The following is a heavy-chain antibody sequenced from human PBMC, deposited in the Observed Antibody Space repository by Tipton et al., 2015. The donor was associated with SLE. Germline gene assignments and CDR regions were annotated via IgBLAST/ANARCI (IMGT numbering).Heavy chain of an antibody. J-gene: IGHJ4*02. D-gene: IGHD2-15*01. Sequence: TLSLTCAVSGGSISSGGYSWSWIRQPPGEGLEWVGFIYHSGSTYYNPSLKSRDSISVDRSKNHLTLMMTSVTAADTAIYYCARSSGDSLYYFNYWGQGALVTVSS. CDR3: ARSSGDSLYYFNY. CDR2: IYHSGST. CDR1: GGSISSGGYS. V-gene: IGHV4-30-2*01.